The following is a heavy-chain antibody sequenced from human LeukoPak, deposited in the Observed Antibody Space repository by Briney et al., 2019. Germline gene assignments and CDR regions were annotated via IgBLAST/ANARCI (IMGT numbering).Heavy chain of an antibody. CDR3: ARLDQLLYGGFGY. Sequence: DSVKGRFTISRDNAKNSLYLQMNSLRAEDTAVYYCARLDQLLYGGFGYWGQGTLVTVSS. D-gene: IGHD2-2*02. V-gene: IGHV3-7*03. J-gene: IGHJ4*02.